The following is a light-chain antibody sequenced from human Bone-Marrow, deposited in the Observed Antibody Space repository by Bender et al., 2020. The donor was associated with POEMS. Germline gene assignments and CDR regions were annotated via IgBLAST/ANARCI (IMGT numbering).Light chain of an antibody. CDR1: SSDVGGYDH. CDR3: SSSTSSNTYL. CDR2: EVN. V-gene: IGLV2-14*02. J-gene: IGLJ1*01. Sequence: QSALTQPASVSGSPGQSITISCTGTSSDVGGYDHVSWYQQHPGQVPKLIIYEVNKRPSGVSNRFSGSKSGNTASLTISGLQAEDEADYYCSSSTSSNTYLFGTGTKVTVL.